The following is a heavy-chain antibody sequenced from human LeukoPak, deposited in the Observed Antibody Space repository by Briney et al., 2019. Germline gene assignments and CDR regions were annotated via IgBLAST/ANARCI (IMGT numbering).Heavy chain of an antibody. Sequence: GGSLRLSCAASGFTFDDYAMHWVRQAPGKGLEWVSGISWNSDSIGYADSVKGRFTISRDNAKNSLYLQMNSLRAEDTAVYYCARDCDTTTCYDYWGQGTLVTVSS. CDR3: ARDCDTTTCYDY. V-gene: IGHV3-9*01. D-gene: IGHD2-2*01. J-gene: IGHJ4*02. CDR1: GFTFDDYA. CDR2: ISWNSDSI.